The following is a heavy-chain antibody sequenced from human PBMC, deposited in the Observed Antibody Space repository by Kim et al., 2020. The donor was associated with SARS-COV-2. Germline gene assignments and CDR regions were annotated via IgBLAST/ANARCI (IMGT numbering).Heavy chain of an antibody. CDR3: TRDALGSSSSEVACDI. CDR1: GLTVKNNY. V-gene: IGHV3-53*01. Sequence: GGSLRLSCATSGLTVKNNYMSWVRQAPGKGLEWVSLIYDDGNTYYADSVKGRFTISKDNSKNTLYLQMNSLRADDTAIYHCTRDALGSSSSEVACDIWG. J-gene: IGHJ3*02. CDR2: IYDDGNT. D-gene: IGHD6-6*01.